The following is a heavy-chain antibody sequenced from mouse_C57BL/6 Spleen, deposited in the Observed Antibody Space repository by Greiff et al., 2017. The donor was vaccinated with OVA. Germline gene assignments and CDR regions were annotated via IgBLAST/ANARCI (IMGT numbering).Heavy chain of an antibody. J-gene: IGHJ1*03. Sequence: VQLQQSGPGLVKPSQSLSLTCSVTGYSITSGYYWNWLRQFPGNKLEWMGYISYDGSNNYNPSLKNRISITRDTSKNQFFLKLNSVTTEDTATYYCGRGVLRGYFDVWGTGTTVTVSS. CDR1: GYSITSGYY. V-gene: IGHV3-6*01. CDR2: ISYDGSN. D-gene: IGHD1-1*01. CDR3: GRGVLRGYFDV.